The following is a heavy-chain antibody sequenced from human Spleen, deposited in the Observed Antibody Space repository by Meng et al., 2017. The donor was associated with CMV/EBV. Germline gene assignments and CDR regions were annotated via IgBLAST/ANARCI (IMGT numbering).Heavy chain of an antibody. D-gene: IGHD2-2*01. CDR3: ASSWYCGTISCPGGMDV. Sequence: SETLSLTCAVYGGSFSTYYWSWIRQPPGKGLEWIGEINHSGGTNYNPSLKSRVTITVDTSKNQISLRLTSVTAADTAVYYCASSWYCGTISCPGGMDVWGQGTTVTVSS. CDR2: INHSGGT. V-gene: IGHV4-34*01. J-gene: IGHJ6*02. CDR1: GGSFSTYY.